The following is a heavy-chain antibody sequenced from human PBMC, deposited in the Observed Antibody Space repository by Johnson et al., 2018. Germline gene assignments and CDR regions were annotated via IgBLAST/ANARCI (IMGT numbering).Heavy chain of an antibody. J-gene: IGHJ3*02. V-gene: IGHV3-33*01. Sequence: QVQLVESVGGVVQPGRSLRLSCAASGFTFSSYGMHWVRQAPGKGLEWVAFIWSDARDQKYAESVKGRFTISRDNSQNTLYLQMNSLRAEDTAVYYCAGRSVSLTGKDSFDMWGQGTMVTVSS. CDR1: GFTFSSYG. CDR2: IWSDARDQ. D-gene: IGHD3-9*01. CDR3: AGRSVSLTGKDSFDM.